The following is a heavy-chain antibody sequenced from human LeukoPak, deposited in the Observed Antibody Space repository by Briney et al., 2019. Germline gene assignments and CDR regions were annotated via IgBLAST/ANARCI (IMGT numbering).Heavy chain of an antibody. V-gene: IGHV4-59*12. D-gene: IGHD2-15*01. Sequence: PSETLSLTCTVSGGSISSYYWSWIRQPPGKVLEWIGYIYYSGSTNYNPSLKSRVTISVDTSKNQFSLKLSSVTAADTAVYYCARVVAATRSGMDVWGQGTTVTVSS. J-gene: IGHJ6*02. CDR2: IYYSGST. CDR1: GGSISSYY. CDR3: ARVVAATRSGMDV.